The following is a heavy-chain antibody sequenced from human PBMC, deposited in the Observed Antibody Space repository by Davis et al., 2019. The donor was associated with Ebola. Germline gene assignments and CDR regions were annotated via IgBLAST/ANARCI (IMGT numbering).Heavy chain of an antibody. Sequence: GGSLRLSCAASGFTFSSYGMHWVRQAPGKGLEWVAVIWYDGSSKYYADSVKGRFTISRDNSKNTLYLQMNSLRAEDTAVYYCARDPSHDYGDYVGGWFDPWGQGTLVTVSS. CDR2: IWYDGSSK. J-gene: IGHJ5*02. V-gene: IGHV3-33*01. CDR3: ARDPSHDYGDYVGGWFDP. D-gene: IGHD4-17*01. CDR1: GFTFSSYG.